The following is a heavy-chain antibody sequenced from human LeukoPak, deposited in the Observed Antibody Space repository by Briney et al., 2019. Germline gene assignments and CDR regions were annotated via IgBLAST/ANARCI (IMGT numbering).Heavy chain of an antibody. J-gene: IGHJ4*02. Sequence: PSETLSLTCTVSGGSISSGSYYWSWIRQPPGKGLEWIGEINHSGSTNYNPSLKSRVTISVDTSKNQFSLKLSSVTAADTAVYYCARQKIQLWFRFADYWGQGTLVTVSS. D-gene: IGHD5-18*01. CDR2: INHSGST. CDR3: ARQKIQLWFRFADY. CDR1: GGSISSGSYY. V-gene: IGHV4-39*01.